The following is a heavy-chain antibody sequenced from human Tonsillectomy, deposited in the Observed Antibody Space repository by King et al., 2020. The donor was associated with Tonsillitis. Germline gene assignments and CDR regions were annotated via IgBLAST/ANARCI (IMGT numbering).Heavy chain of an antibody. Sequence: VQLVESGAEVKKPGASLKISCKGSGYSFSRYWIGWVRQMPGKGLEWMGIMYPGDSETTYSPSFQGQVTISADKSISTAYLQWSSLKASDTAVYYCMREDRSGYVDYWGQGTLVTVSS. CDR1: GYSFSRYW. CDR2: MYPGDSET. D-gene: IGHD3-3*01. J-gene: IGHJ4*02. V-gene: IGHV5-51*01. CDR3: MREDRSGYVDY.